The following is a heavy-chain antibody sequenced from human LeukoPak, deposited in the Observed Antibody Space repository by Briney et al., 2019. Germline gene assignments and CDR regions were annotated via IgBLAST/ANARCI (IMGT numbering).Heavy chain of an antibody. V-gene: IGHV4-39*01. D-gene: IGHD6-19*01. CDR2: VYRSGSS. CDR3: ARRGTSGWAYYFDF. J-gene: IGHJ4*02. Sequence: PSETLSLTCTVSGDSISTSSNYWGWIRQLPGKGLEWIGSVYRSGSSYYNPSLNNRVTISVDTSKNQFTLNLTSVTAADTAVYYCARRGTSGWAYYFDFWGQGPLLTVSS. CDR1: GDSISTSSNY.